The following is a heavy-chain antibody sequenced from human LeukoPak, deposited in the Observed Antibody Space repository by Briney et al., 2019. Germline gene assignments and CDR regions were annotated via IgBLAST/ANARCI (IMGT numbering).Heavy chain of an antibody. D-gene: IGHD3-10*01. CDR1: GGSISSSSYY. CDR3: ARVYGSGSYYNGYYYYYMDV. J-gene: IGHJ6*03. CDR2: IYYSGST. V-gene: IGHV4-39*01. Sequence: PSETLSLPCTVSGGSISSSSYYWGWIRQPPGKGLERIGSIYYSGSTYYNPSLKSRVTISVDTSKNQCSLKLSSVTAADTAVYYCARVYGSGSYYNGYYYYYMDVWGKGTTVTISS.